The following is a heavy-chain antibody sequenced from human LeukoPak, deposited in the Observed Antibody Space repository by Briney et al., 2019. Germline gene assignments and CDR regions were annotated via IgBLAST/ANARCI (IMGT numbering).Heavy chain of an antibody. Sequence: QTGGSLRLSCAASGFTFSSYAMSWVRQAPGKGLEWVSAISGSGGSTYYADSVKGRFTISRDNSKNSLYLQMNSLRAEDTALYYCAKDSWPWSGGTPPRDYYYGMDVWGQGTTVTVSS. D-gene: IGHD2-15*01. J-gene: IGHJ6*02. V-gene: IGHV3-23*01. CDR3: AKDSWPWSGGTPPRDYYYGMDV. CDR1: GFTFSSYA. CDR2: ISGSGGST.